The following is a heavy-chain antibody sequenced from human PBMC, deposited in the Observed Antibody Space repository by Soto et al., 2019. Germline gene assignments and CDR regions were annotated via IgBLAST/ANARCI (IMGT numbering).Heavy chain of an antibody. CDR3: MRVNIGARTKYFYYYGMDV. D-gene: IGHD6-6*01. CDR2: INAGNGNT. J-gene: IGHJ6*02. CDR1: GYTFSSYG. Sequence: QVQLVQSGAEVKKPGASVKLSCRASGYTFSSYGIQWVRQAPGQRLEWMGWINAGNGNTKYSQRFQGRVTTTRDTSASPADMEVSSLRSEDTAVYYCMRVNIGARTKYFYYYGMDVWGQGTTVTVSS. V-gene: IGHV1-3*01.